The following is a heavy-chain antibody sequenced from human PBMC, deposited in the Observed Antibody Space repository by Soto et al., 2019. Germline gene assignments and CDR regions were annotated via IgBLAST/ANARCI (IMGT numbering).Heavy chain of an antibody. Sequence: NLPETLSLTCTVSGDSMSYFYWGWVRQTPAKRLEYIGYIYYNGITSYHPSLQSRVSISVDTSKSQFSLNLRSVTAADTAVYYCARGTYFDYWGQGTLVTVSS. CDR3: ARGTYFDY. CDR2: IYYNGIT. J-gene: IGHJ4*02. V-gene: IGHV4-59*08. CDR1: GDSMSYFY.